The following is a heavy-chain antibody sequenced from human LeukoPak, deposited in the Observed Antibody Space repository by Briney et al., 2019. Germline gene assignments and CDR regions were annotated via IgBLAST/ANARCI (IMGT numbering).Heavy chain of an antibody. CDR3: VREARGIAAAFDY. J-gene: IGHJ4*02. D-gene: IGHD6-13*01. V-gene: IGHV3-21*01. CDR2: ISSSSSYI. CDR1: GFIFSDYS. Sequence: GGSLRLSCVASGFIFSDYSMDWVRQAPGKGLEWVSSISSSSSYIYYADSLKGRFSISRDNAKNSLYLQMNSLRAEDTAVYYCVREARGIAAAFDYWGQGTLVTVSS.